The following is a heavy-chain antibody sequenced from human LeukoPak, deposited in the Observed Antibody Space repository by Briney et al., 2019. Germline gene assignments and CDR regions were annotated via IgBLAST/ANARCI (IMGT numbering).Heavy chain of an antibody. CDR3: AKSRLERLYYYYYMDV. J-gene: IGHJ6*03. CDR2: IYPGGNI. V-gene: IGHV3-53*01. CDR1: EVTVSNNY. Sequence: PGGSLRLSCGASEVTVSNNYMSWVRQAPGKGLQWVSVIYPGGNIYYADSVKGRFIISRDNSKNTLSLQMNSLTADDTAVYYCAKSRLERLYYYYYMDVWGKGTTVTVSS. D-gene: IGHD1-1*01.